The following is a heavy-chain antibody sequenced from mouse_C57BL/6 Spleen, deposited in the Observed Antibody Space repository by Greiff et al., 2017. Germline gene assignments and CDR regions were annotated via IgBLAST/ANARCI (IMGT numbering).Heavy chain of an antibody. CDR1: GYTFTSYW. D-gene: IGHD1-1*01. CDR2: IDPSDSYT. V-gene: IGHV1-69*01. J-gene: IGHJ2*01. CDR3: ARSDTTVVYFDY. Sequence: QVQLQQPGAELVMPGASVKLSCKASGYTFTSYWMHWVKQRPGQGLEWIGEIDPSDSYTNYNQKFKGKSTLTVDKSSSTAYMQLISLTSEDSAVYYCARSDTTVVYFDYWGQGTTLTVSS.